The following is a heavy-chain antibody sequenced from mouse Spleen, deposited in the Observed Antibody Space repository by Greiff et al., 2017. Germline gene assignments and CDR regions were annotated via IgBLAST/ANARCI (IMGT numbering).Heavy chain of an antibody. CDR2: IRSGGSYT. Sequence: EVKLVESGGGLVKPGGSLKLSCAASGFTFSSYALSWVRQTPEKSLEWVATIRSGGSYTYYPDSVKGRFTISRDNAKNTLYLQMSSLRSEDTAMYYCARHELRLDYAMDYWGQGTSVTVSS. D-gene: IGHD1-2*01. V-gene: IGHV5-9-3*01. CDR1: GFTFSSYA. CDR3: ARHELRLDYAMDY. J-gene: IGHJ4*01.